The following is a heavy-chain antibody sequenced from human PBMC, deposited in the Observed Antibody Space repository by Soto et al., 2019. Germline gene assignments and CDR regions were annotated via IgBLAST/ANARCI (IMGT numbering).Heavy chain of an antibody. V-gene: IGHV3-43*01. CDR3: PKDKKGRRSSRFYSDY. CDR1: GFTFSSYS. Sequence: PVGSLRLSCAASGFTFSSYSMNWVRQAPGKGLEWVSLISWDGVGRSYADSVAVRFTISRDNSKDFLYLQMSSLRAEDTALYYCPKDKKGRRSSRFYSDYWAQGTQVTVSS. J-gene: IGHJ4*02. CDR2: ISWDGVGR. D-gene: IGHD3-22*01.